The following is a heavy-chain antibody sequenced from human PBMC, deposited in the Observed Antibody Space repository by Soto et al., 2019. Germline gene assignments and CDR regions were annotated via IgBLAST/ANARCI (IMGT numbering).Heavy chain of an antibody. Sequence: GGSLRLSCAAYGFTFSSYCMSWVRQSPGKGQEWVANIKQDGSEKYYVDSVKDRFTITRHNAKNSLYLQMNSLRAEDTAVYYCARVTLAPRPDECFQHWGQGTLVIVST. CDR1: GFTFSSYC. D-gene: IGHD1-1*01. J-gene: IGHJ1*01. CDR2: IKQDGSEK. V-gene: IGHV3-7*01. CDR3: ARVTLAPRPDECFQH.